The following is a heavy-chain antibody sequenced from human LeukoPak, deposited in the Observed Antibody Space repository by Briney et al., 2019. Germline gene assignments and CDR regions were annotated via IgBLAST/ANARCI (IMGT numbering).Heavy chain of an antibody. CDR3: ARGPQVGYDSSGYYYYYYYMDV. V-gene: IGHV4-34*01. Sequence: SETLSLTCAVYGGSFSGYYWSWIRQPPGKGLEWIGEINHSGSTNYNPSLKSRVTISLDTSKNQFSLKLSSVTAADTAVYYCARGPQVGYDSSGYYYYYYYMDVWGKGTTVTISS. J-gene: IGHJ6*03. D-gene: IGHD3-22*01. CDR2: INHSGST. CDR1: GGSFSGYY.